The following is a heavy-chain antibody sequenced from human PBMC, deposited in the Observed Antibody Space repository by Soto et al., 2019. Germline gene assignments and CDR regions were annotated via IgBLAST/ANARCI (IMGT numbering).Heavy chain of an antibody. D-gene: IGHD2-2*02. J-gene: IGHJ5*02. Sequence: ASLKVSCKASGYTFTGYYMHWVRQAPGQGLEWMGWINPNSGGTNYAQKFQGRVTMTRDTSISTAYMELSRLRSDDTAVYYCARGCSSTSCYNGWFDPWGQGPLFTVSS. CDR2: INPNSGGT. V-gene: IGHV1-2*02. CDR3: ARGCSSTSCYNGWFDP. CDR1: GYTFTGYY.